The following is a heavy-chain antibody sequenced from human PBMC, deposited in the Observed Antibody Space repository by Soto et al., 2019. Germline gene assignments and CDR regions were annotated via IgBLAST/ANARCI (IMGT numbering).Heavy chain of an antibody. D-gene: IGHD6-13*01. CDR1: GFTFSSYA. Sequence: QVQLVESGGGVVQPGRSLRLSCAASGFTFSSYAMHWVRQAPGKGLEWVAVISYDGSNKYYADSVKGRFTISRDNSKNPLYLQMNSLRAEDTAVYYCARGGGIAALDYWGQGTLVTVSS. V-gene: IGHV3-30-3*01. J-gene: IGHJ4*02. CDR2: ISYDGSNK. CDR3: ARGGGIAALDY.